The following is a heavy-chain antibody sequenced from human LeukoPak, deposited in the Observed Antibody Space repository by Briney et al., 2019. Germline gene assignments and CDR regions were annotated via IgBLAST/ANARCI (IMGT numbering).Heavy chain of an antibody. J-gene: IGHJ4*02. V-gene: IGHV1-18*04. Sequence: GASVKVSCKASGYTFTGYYMHWVRQAPGQGLEWMGWTSTYNTNYIQKLQGRVTMTTDTSTSTAYMELRGLRSDDTAVYYCAKGSSGWSLDYWGQGTLVTVSS. D-gene: IGHD6-19*01. CDR1: GYTFTGYY. CDR3: AKGSSGWSLDY. CDR2: TSTYNT.